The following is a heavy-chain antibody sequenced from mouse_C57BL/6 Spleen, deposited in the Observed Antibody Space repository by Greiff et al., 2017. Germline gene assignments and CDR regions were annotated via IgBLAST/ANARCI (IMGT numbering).Heavy chain of an antibody. CDR1: GYAFSSSW. J-gene: IGHJ2*01. Sequence: QVQLKQSGPELVKPGASVKISCKASGYAFSSSWMNWVKQRPGKGLEWIGRIYPGDGDTNYNGKFKGKATLTADKSSSTAYMQLSSLTSEDSAVYFCARDMVTTGYYFDYWGQGTTLTVSS. CDR2: IYPGDGDT. CDR3: ARDMVTTGYYFDY. D-gene: IGHD2-2*01. V-gene: IGHV1-82*01.